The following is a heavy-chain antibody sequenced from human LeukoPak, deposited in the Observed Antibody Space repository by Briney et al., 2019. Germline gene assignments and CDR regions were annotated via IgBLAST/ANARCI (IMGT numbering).Heavy chain of an antibody. J-gene: IGHJ4*02. V-gene: IGHV3-15*01. CDR3: TTDQLPGLRLLDWSYPGDS. Sequence: GGSLRLSCAASGFTFTNAGKSWVRQAPREGLEWVGRIKRKTDGAITCDAALVKVKFTISIDDSKTTLFLKKNSLKTEDTAVYYCTTDQLPGLRLLDWSYPGDSWGQGTLVTVSP. D-gene: IGHD3-3*01. CDR1: GFTFTNAG. CDR2: IKRKTDGAIT.